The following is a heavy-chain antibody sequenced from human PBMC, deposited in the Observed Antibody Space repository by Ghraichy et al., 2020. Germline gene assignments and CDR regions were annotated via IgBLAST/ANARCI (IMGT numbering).Heavy chain of an antibody. D-gene: IGHD1-26*01. CDR1: GGSISSGSYY. CDR2: MSYSGST. CDR3: ARDGGSKAFDI. J-gene: IGHJ3*02. V-gene: IGHV4-31*03. Sequence: SETLSLTCTVSGGSISSGSYYWSWIRQHPGKGLESIGYMSYSGSTYYNPSLKSRVTISADTSKNQFSLKLRSVTAADTAVYYCARDGGSKAFDIWGQGTMVTVSS.